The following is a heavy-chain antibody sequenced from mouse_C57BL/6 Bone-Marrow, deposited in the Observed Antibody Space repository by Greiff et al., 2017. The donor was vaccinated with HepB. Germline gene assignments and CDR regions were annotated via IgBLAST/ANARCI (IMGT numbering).Heavy chain of an antibody. CDR3: THIYYYGSSYRY. CDR2: IRLKSDNYAT. V-gene: IGHV6-3*01. Sequence: EVMLVESGGGLVQPGGSMKLSCVASGFTFSNYWMNWVRQSPEKGLEWVAQIRLKSDNYATHYAESVKGRFTISRDDSKSSVYLQMNNLRAEDTGIYYCTHIYYYGSSYRYWGQGTTLTVSS. D-gene: IGHD1-1*01. CDR1: GFTFSNYW. J-gene: IGHJ2*01.